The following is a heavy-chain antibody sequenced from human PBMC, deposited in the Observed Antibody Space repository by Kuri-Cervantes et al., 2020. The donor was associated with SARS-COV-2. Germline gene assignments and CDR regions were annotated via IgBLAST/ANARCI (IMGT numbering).Heavy chain of an antibody. Sequence: GSLRLSGTVSGGSIRSSSYYWSWIRQPPGKGLEWIGYIYYRGSTNYNPSLKSRVTISVDTSRNQFFLKLCSVTAADTAVYYCARISEGYSSSWYYYYAKDVCG. V-gene: IGHV4-61*05. J-gene: IGHJ6*01. CDR2: IYYRGST. D-gene: IGHD6-13*01. CDR1: GGSIRSSSYY. CDR3: ARISEGYSSSWYYYYAKDV.